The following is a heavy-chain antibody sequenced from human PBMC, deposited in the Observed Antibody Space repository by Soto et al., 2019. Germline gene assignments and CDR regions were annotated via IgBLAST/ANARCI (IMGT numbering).Heavy chain of an antibody. CDR1: GYTFASYA. Sequence: SVKDSCKASGYTFASYAMHWVRQAPVQRLEWMGWINAGNGNTKYSQKFQGRVTITRDTSASTAYMELSSLRSEDTAVYYCARVLEGDSSSWLGNYYYYGMDVWGQGTTVTVSS. CDR2: INAGNGNT. J-gene: IGHJ6*02. V-gene: IGHV1-3*01. CDR3: ARVLEGDSSSWLGNYYYYGMDV. D-gene: IGHD6-6*01.